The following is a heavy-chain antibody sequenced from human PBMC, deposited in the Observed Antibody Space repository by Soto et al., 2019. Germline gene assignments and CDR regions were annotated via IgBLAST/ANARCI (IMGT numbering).Heavy chain of an antibody. D-gene: IGHD6-13*01. CDR1: GFTFSNYA. J-gene: IGHJ4*02. CDR3: AKRPLTAAGFDY. V-gene: IGHV3-23*01. CDR2: ITGSGGGT. Sequence: EVQLLESGGGLVQPGGSLRLSCAASGFTFSNYAMTWVRQAPGKGLEWVSVITGSGGGTYFVDSVKGRFTISRDNSKNPGYLQMNSLRAEDTAVYYCAKRPLTAAGFDYWGQGTLVTVSS.